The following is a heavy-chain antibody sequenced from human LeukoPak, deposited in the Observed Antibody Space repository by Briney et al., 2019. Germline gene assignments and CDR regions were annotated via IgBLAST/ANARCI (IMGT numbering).Heavy chain of an antibody. D-gene: IGHD3-22*01. Sequence: SVKVSCKASGGTFSSYAISWVRQAPGQGLEWMGRIIPILGIANYAQKFQGRVTMTTDTSATTAYLELRSLTSDDTALYYCARLMDNNYDGSAFDYWGQGTLVTVSS. CDR2: IIPILGIA. CDR1: GGTFSSYA. V-gene: IGHV1-69*04. CDR3: ARLMDNNYDGSAFDY. J-gene: IGHJ4*02.